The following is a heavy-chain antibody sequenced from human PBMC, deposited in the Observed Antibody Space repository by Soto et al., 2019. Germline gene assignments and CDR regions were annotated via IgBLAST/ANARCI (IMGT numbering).Heavy chain of an antibody. D-gene: IGHD6-13*01. CDR3: ARGSLAAAVPFDY. Sequence: ASVKVSCKDSDYTFNSYDISRVQQAPGQWLEWMGWISAYNGNTNYAQKLQGRVTMTTDTSTSTAYMELRSLRSDDTAVYYCARGSLAAAVPFDYWGQGTLVTVSS. V-gene: IGHV1-18*01. CDR2: ISAYNGNT. J-gene: IGHJ4*02. CDR1: DYTFNSYD.